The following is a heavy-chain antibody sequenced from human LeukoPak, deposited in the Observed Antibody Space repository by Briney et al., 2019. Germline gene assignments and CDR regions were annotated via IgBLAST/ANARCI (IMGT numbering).Heavy chain of an antibody. D-gene: IGHD2-2*02. CDR1: GGSFSGYY. CDR2: INHSGST. Sequence: PSETLSLTCAVYGGSFSGYYWSWIRQAPGKGLEWIGEINHSGSTNYNPSLKSRVTISVDTSKNQFSLKLSSVTAADTAVYYCARGRDIVVVPAAIERCAFDIWGQGTMVTVSS. V-gene: IGHV4-34*01. J-gene: IGHJ3*02. CDR3: ARGRDIVVVPAAIERCAFDI.